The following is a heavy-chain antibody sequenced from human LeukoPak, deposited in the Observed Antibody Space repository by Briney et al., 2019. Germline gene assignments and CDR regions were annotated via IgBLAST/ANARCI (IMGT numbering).Heavy chain of an antibody. J-gene: IGHJ4*02. V-gene: IGHV3-23*01. Sequence: GGSLRLSCSASGFTFSSNAMSWDRQAPGKGLEWGSAISGSGGCTYYAESVKGRFTISRNNSKNTLYLQMNSLRAEDTAVYYCAKGCIAVAGTYYFDYWGQGTLVAVSS. D-gene: IGHD6-19*01. CDR2: ISGSGGCT. CDR1: GFTFSSNA. CDR3: AKGCIAVAGTYYFDY.